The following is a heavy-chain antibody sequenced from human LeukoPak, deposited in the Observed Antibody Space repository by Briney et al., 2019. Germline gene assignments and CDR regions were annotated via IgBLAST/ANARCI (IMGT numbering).Heavy chain of an antibody. CDR1: GFTFSSYA. J-gene: IGHJ4*02. CDR2: IYSGGST. V-gene: IGHV3-66*01. Sequence: GGSLRLSCAASGFTFSSYAMSWVRQAPGKGLEWVSVIYSGGSTYYADSVKGRFTISRDSSKNTLYLQMNSLRAEDTAVYYCARVYSSGWHYYFDYWGQGTLVTVSS. CDR3: ARVYSSGWHYYFDY. D-gene: IGHD6-19*01.